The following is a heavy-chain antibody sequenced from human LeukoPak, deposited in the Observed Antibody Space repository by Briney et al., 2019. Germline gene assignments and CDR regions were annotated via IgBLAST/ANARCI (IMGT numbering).Heavy chain of an antibody. V-gene: IGHV4-38-2*01. Sequence: SETLSLTCAVSGYSISSGYYWGWIRRHPGKGLEWIGTIYHSGSTYYNPSRKSRVTISVDPSKTQFSLTLSSVTAADTAVYYCARPSTSSGAFDPWGQGTLVTVSS. CDR3: ARPSTSSGAFDP. J-gene: IGHJ5*02. CDR1: GYSISSGYY. CDR2: IYHSGST. D-gene: IGHD2-2*01.